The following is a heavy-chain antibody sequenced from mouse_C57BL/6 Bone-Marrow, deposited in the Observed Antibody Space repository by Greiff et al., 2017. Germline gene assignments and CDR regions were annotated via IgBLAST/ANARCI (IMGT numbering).Heavy chain of an antibody. Sequence: QVQLQQSGAELAQPGASVKLSCKASGYTFTSYWMHWVKQRPGQGLEWIGYINPSSGYTKYNQKFKDKATFTADKSSSTAYMQLNSLTYEDSAVYYCARWGLGFDYWGQGTTLTVSS. CDR1: GYTFTSYW. J-gene: IGHJ2*01. CDR3: ARWGLGFDY. D-gene: IGHD2-10*02. CDR2: INPSSGYT. V-gene: IGHV1-7*01.